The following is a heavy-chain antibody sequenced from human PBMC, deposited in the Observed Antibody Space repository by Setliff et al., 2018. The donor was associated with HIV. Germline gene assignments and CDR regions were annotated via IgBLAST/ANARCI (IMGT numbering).Heavy chain of an antibody. CDR2: ITSNLNYK. Sequence: PGGSLRLSCVASGFIFSRYTVMWVRQTPGKGLEWVSSITSNLNYKYADSVKGRFTISRDNTKNSLYLQMNSLRAEDTAVYYCARDWGKTGYFYYGLDVWVQGTTVTVSS. D-gene: IGHD1-1*01. CDR1: GFIFSRYT. J-gene: IGHJ6*02. V-gene: IGHV3-21*01. CDR3: ARDWGKTGYFYYGLDV.